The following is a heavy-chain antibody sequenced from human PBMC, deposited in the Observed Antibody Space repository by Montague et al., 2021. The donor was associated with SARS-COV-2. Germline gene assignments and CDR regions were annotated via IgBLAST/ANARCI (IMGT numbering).Heavy chain of an antibody. V-gene: IGHV3-21*04. CDR2: ISSDTLHT. CDR1: GFTFSRNS. CDR3: AKSGVVINPYYYYGMDV. Sequence: SLRLSCATSGFTFSRNSMNWVRQAPGKGLEWVSTISSDTLHTFYAESVKGRFTISRDNSKNTLYLQMNSLRGEDTAIYYCAKSGVVINPYYYYGMDVWGQGTTVTVSS. J-gene: IGHJ6*02. D-gene: IGHD3-22*01.